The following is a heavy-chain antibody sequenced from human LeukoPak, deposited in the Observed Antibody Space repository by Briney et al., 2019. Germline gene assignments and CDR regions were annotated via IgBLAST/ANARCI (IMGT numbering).Heavy chain of an antibody. V-gene: IGHV3-33*01. D-gene: IGHD4-23*01. CDR2: IWYDGSYK. J-gene: IGHJ3*02. CDR3: ARGNSDAFDI. Sequence: GRSLRLSCAASGFTFSNYAMHWVRQAPGKGLEWVSIIWYDGSYKYYAASVKGRFTVSRDNSKNTLYLQLNSLTAEDTAVYYCARGNSDAFDIWGQGTMVTVSS. CDR1: GFTFSNYA.